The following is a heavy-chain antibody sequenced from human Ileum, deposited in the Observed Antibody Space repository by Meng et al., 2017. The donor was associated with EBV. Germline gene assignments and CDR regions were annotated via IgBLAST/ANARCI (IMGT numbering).Heavy chain of an antibody. CDR2: PSHSGST. CDR1: GGSIGRSCW. Sequence: QVQLEGSGQGLVQPSGTLSLSWADSGGSIGRSCWWSVVRQPPGKGLEWIGEPSHSGSTNYSPSLKSRVTISLDKSKNQLSLKLNSVTAADTAVYYCASSDYYRSDYWGQGTLVTVSS. D-gene: IGHD3-22*01. J-gene: IGHJ4*02. V-gene: IGHV4-4*02. CDR3: ASSDYYRSDY.